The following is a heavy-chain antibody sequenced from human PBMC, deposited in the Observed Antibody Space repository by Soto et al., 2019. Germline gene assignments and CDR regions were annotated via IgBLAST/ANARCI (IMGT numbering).Heavy chain of an antibody. CDR2: IYYSGST. CDR1: GGSISSGDYY. D-gene: IGHD3-10*01. J-gene: IGHJ4*02. Sequence: SETLSLTCTVSGGSISSGDYYWSWIRQPPGKGLEWIGYIYYSGSTYYNPSLKSRVTISVDTSKNQFSLKLSSVTAADTAVYYCARDRRRSGPLDYWGQGTLVTVSS. CDR3: ARDRRRSGPLDY. V-gene: IGHV4-30-4*01.